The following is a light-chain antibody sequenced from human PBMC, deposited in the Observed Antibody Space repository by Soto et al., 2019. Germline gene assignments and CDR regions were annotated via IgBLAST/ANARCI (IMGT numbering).Light chain of an antibody. CDR1: QDISTY. J-gene: IGKJ4*01. CDR2: AAY. Sequence: DIQMTQAPSSLSASVGDRVTITCRARQDISTYLAWYQQKPGKVPKLLISAAYTLQSGVPPRFSGSGSGTDFTLTISSLPPEDVATYYCQKYDNAPLTFGGGNKVEIK. V-gene: IGKV1-27*01. CDR3: QKYDNAPLT.